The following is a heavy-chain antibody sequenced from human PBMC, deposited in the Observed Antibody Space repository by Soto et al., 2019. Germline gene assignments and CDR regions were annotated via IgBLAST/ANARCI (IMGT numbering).Heavy chain of an antibody. CDR3: ATVIVSTIPLDY. CDR2: SDPADGET. V-gene: IGHV1-24*01. Sequence: GASVKVSWQGFGYNPNDLSIHWGRQAPGKGLEWMGGSDPADGETIYAQKFQRRVTMTEATSTDTAYMELSSLRSEDTAVYYCATVIVSTIPLDYWGQGTLVTVSS. D-gene: IGHD5-12*01. CDR1: GYNPNDLS. J-gene: IGHJ4*02.